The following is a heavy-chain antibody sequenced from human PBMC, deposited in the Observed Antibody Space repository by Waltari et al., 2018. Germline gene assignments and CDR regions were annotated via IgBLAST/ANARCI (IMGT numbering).Heavy chain of an antibody. Sequence: QVQLQESGPGLVKPSETLSLHCVVSGYSINRGYYWGWIRQPPGKGLERSGNSYHSGRTDSNPSLNSPVTMSVDTSNNQLSLKLSSVTAADTAVYYCARHGTRITMTSSFDYWGQGTLVTVSS. CDR2: SYHSGRT. D-gene: IGHD3-3*01. CDR1: GYSINRGYY. CDR3: ARHGTRITMTSSFDY. V-gene: IGHV4-38-2*01. J-gene: IGHJ4*02.